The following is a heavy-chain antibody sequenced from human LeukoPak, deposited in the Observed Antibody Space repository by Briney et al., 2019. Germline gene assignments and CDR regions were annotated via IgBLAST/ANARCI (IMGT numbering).Heavy chain of an antibody. CDR3: AKSGPYFYES. J-gene: IGHJ4*02. V-gene: IGHV3-30-3*02. D-gene: IGHD1-26*01. CDR2: ISYDGNNK. Sequence: GGSLRLSCAASGFTFSSYALHWVRQAPGKGLEWVTVISYDGNNKYYADSVKGRFTISRDNSKNTLYLQMNSLRGEDTAIYYCAKSGPYFYESWGQGTLVTVSS. CDR1: GFTFSSYA.